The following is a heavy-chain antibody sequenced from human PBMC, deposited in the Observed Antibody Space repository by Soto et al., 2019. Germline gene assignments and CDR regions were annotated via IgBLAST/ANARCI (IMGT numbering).Heavy chain of an antibody. V-gene: IGHV1-69*13. CDR3: ARDRIPYCSGGSCSWGY. Sequence: ASVKVSCKASGGTFSSYAISWVRQAPGQGLEWMGGIIPIFGTANYAQKFQGRVTITADESTSTAYMELSSLRSEDTAVYYCARDRIPYCSGGSCSWGYWGQGTLVTVSS. D-gene: IGHD2-15*01. CDR1: GGTFSSYA. CDR2: IIPIFGTA. J-gene: IGHJ4*02.